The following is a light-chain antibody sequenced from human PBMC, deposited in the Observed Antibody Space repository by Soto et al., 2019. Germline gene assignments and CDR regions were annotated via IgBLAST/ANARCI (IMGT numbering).Light chain of an antibody. CDR2: GAS. V-gene: IGKV3-15*01. CDR3: KQYKEWPPFT. CDR1: QSVSNN. J-gene: IGKJ5*01. Sequence: EIVLTHSPATLSVSPLERATLSFSASQSVSNNVAWYQQKPGQAPRLLILGASTRATGIPARFSGSGSGTEFTLSISSLQSEDFAVYYCKQYKEWPPFTFGQGTRLEIK.